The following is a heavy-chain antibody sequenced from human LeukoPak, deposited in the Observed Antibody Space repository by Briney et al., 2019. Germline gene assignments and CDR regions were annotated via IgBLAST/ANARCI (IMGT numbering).Heavy chain of an antibody. J-gene: IGHJ4*02. Sequence: PGGSLRLSCAASGFTLSNFGINWVRHAPGKGLEWVSSISSSSSYISYADSVKGRFTISRDNAKNSLDLQMNSLRAEDTAVYYCAIDRYSSGWYTFDYWGQGTLVTVSS. CDR1: GFTLSNFG. CDR3: AIDRYSSGWYTFDY. V-gene: IGHV3-21*01. D-gene: IGHD6-19*01. CDR2: ISSSSSYI.